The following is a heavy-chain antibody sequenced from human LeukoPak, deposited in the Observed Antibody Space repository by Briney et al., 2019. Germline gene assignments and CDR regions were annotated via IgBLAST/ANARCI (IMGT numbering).Heavy chain of an antibody. Sequence: GGSLRLSCAASGFTFSSYGMHWVRQAPGKGLEWVAVIWYDGSNKYYADSVKGRFTISRDNSKNTLYLQMNSLRAEDTAVYYCAKDVAVAGAEYFQHWGQGTLVTVSS. J-gene: IGHJ1*01. CDR3: AKDVAVAGAEYFQH. V-gene: IGHV3-33*06. CDR1: GFTFSSYG. D-gene: IGHD6-19*01. CDR2: IWYDGSNK.